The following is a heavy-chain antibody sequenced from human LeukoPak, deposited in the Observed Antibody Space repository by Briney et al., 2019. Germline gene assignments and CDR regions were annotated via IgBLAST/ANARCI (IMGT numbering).Heavy chain of an antibody. CDR3: ATRNWYYFDY. V-gene: IGHV1-24*01. Sequence: ASVKVSCKASGYTFTSYGISWVRQAPGQGLEWMGGFDPEDGETIYAQKFQGRVTMTEDTSTDTAYMELSSLRSEDTAVYYCATRNWYYFDYWGQGTLVTVSS. CDR2: FDPEDGET. D-gene: IGHD1-1*01. J-gene: IGHJ4*02. CDR1: GYTFTSYG.